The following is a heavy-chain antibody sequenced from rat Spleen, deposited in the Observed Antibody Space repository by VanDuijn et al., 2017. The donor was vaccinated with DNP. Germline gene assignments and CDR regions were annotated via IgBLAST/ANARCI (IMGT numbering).Heavy chain of an antibody. Sequence: EVQLVESGGGPVQPGRSLKLSCVASGFIFSNYWMTWIRQAPGKGLEWVASISNTGDNTYYSDSVKGRFSLSRDNAKSTLYLQMDSLRSEDTATYYCARSDSYGFPYWGQGTLVTVSS. CDR1: GFIFSNYW. J-gene: IGHJ3*01. CDR3: ARSDSYGFPY. CDR2: ISNTGDNT. D-gene: IGHD1-2*01. V-gene: IGHV5-31*01.